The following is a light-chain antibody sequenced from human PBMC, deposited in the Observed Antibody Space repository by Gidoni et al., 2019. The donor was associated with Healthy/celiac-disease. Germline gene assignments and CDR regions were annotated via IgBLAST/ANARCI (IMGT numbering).Light chain of an antibody. Sequence: QSALTQPASVSGSPGQSITISCTGTSSDVGGYNYVSWYQQHPGKAPKLRLYEVSNRPSGVSNRFSGSKSGNTASLTIAGIQAEDEADYYCSSYTSSSTYVVFGGGTKLTVL. CDR2: EVS. V-gene: IGLV2-14*01. CDR3: SSYTSSSTYVV. J-gene: IGLJ2*01. CDR1: SSDVGGYNY.